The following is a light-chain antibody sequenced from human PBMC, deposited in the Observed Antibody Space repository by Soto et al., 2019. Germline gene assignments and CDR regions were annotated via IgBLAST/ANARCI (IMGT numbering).Light chain of an antibody. CDR3: QQYGSSGT. CDR1: ETVSSYL. CDR2: AAS. V-gene: IGKV3-20*01. Sequence: DIVLTQSPVTLSFSPGDRATLSCRASETVSSYLLWYQQKPGQDPRLLIFAASSRASGIPDRFSGSGSGTDFTLTISRLEPEDFAVYYCQQYGSSGTFGQGTKVDIK. J-gene: IGKJ1*01.